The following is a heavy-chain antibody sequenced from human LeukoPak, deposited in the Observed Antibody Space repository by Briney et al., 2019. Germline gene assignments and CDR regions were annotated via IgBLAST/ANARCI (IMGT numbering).Heavy chain of an antibody. V-gene: IGHV3-30*18. Sequence: PGRSLRLSCAASGFTFSSYGMHWVRQAPGKGLEWVAVISYDGSNKYYADSVKGRFTISRDNSKNTLYLQMNSLRAEDTAVYYCAKDMGRYRSGGSCYSNWFDPWGQGTLVTVSS. J-gene: IGHJ5*02. D-gene: IGHD2-15*01. CDR2: ISYDGSNK. CDR3: AKDMGRYRSGGSCYSNWFDP. CDR1: GFTFSSYG.